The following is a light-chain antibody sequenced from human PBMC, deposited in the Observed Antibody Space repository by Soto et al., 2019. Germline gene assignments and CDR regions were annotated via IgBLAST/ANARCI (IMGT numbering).Light chain of an antibody. CDR2: GAF. Sequence: EIVLTQSPGTLSLSPGEIATLSCRASQSVSSSYLAWYQQKPGQAPRLLIYGAFSRATGIPDRFSGSGSGTDFTLTISRLEPEDFAVYYCQQYGSSPPNTFGQGTKLEIK. J-gene: IGKJ2*01. CDR3: QQYGSSPPNT. V-gene: IGKV3-20*01. CDR1: QSVSSSY.